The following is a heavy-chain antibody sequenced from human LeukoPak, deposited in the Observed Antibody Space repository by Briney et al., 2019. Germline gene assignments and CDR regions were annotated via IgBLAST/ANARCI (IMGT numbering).Heavy chain of an antibody. CDR2: IHHSGNT. V-gene: IGHV4-38-2*01. CDR1: SYSISSAYY. Sequence: PSETLSLTYAVSSYSISSAYYWGWIRQPPGKGLEWIGSIHHSGNTYYNPSLQSRVTISLDTSKNQFSLKLTSVTAADTAVYYCAATMVTTIEGWFDPWGQGTLVTVSS. CDR3: AATMVTTIEGWFDP. J-gene: IGHJ5*02. D-gene: IGHD5-12*01.